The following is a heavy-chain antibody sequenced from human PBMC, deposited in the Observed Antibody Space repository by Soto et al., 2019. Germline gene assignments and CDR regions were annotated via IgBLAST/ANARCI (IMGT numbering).Heavy chain of an antibody. Sequence: SETLSLTCAVYGGSFSGYYWSWIRQPPGKGLEWIGEINHSGSTNYNPSLKSRVTISVDTSKNQFSLKLSSVTAADTAVYYCAIAARSPQYNWFDPWGQGTXVTVSS. CDR2: INHSGST. D-gene: IGHD6-6*01. CDR1: GGSFSGYY. J-gene: IGHJ5*02. V-gene: IGHV4-34*01. CDR3: AIAARSPQYNWFDP.